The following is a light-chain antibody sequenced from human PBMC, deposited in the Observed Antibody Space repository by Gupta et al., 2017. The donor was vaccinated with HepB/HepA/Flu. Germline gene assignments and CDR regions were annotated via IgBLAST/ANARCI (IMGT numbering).Light chain of an antibody. Sequence: QSVLTQPPSASATPGQGVTISCSGSASNLGTNHVYWYQQLPGTAHNLLIDMNNQRPSGVPDRFAVSKAGTSVLPVTRVLRSEEEAYYYGEEWDDSVSGPVFGGGTKLTVL. J-gene: IGLJ2*01. CDR2: MNN. CDR1: ASNLGTNH. CDR3: EEWDDSVSGPV. V-gene: IGLV1-47*01.